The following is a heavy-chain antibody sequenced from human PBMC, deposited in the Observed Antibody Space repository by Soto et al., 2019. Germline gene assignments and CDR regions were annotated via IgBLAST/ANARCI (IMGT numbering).Heavy chain of an antibody. CDR1: GFTFSNYA. J-gene: IGHJ4*01. CDR3: AKERLEEVGTFFEF. V-gene: IGHV3-23*01. Sequence: GGSLRLSCEASGFTFSNYAMSWVRQAPGKGLEGVSGISGSGRDRYYADSVKGRLTIPRDDAKNTLFLQMNSLRAEDAASYYCAKERLEEVGTFFEFWGHGILVTVSS. CDR2: ISGSGRDR. D-gene: IGHD6-13*01.